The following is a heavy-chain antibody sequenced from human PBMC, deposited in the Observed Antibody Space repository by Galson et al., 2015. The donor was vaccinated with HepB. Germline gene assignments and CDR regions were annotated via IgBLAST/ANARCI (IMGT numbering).Heavy chain of an antibody. D-gene: IGHD3-3*01. J-gene: IGHJ4*02. V-gene: IGHV4-4*07. CDR1: GGSITSYY. Sequence: LSLTCTVSGGSITSYYWTWIRQPAGKALEWIGRIYTSGSTNYNPSLKSRVTMSVDTSKNQFSLNLSSVTAADTAVYYCARATRETVFGVAYYFDYWGQGTLVTVSS. CDR2: IYTSGST. CDR3: ARATRETVFGVAYYFDY.